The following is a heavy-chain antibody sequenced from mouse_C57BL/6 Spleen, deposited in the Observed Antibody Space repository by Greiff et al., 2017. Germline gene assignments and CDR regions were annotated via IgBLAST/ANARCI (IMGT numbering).Heavy chain of an antibody. D-gene: IGHD2-4*01. CDR1: GYAFSSYW. CDR2: IYPGDGDT. Sequence: QVQLKESGAELVKPGASVKISCKASGYAFSSYWMNWVKQRPGKGLEWIGQIYPGDGDTNYNGKFKGKATLTADKSSSTAYMQLSSLTSEDSAVYFCARVYDYDGDAMDYWGQGTSVTVSS. V-gene: IGHV1-80*01. CDR3: ARVYDYDGDAMDY. J-gene: IGHJ4*01.